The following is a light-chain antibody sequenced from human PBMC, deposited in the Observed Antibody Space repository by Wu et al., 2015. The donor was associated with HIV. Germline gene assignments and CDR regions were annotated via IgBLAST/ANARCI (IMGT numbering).Light chain of an antibody. CDR1: QSVRSS. Sequence: EIVMTQSPATLSVSPGERATLSCRASQSVRSSLAWYQQKPGQAPRLLIYGASTRATNIPARFSGSGSGTEFTLTISDMQSEDFAVYYCQQYDNWPPPLTFGGGTKVEIK. CDR3: QQYDNWPPPLT. V-gene: IGKV3-15*01. J-gene: IGKJ4*01. CDR2: GAS.